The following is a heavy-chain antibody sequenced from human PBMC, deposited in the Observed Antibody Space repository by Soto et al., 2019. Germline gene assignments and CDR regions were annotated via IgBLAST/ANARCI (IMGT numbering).Heavy chain of an antibody. Sequence: ASVKVTCKTSGDRFSRHAIHWVRQAPGQGLEWMGWINSGNGDTKYSEKFQDRFAITMDAYASAANMEVRSLRSEDTAIYYCERDEGGWNSIEGGFVKFLLDYWGQGSVVTVS. CDR3: ERDEGGWNSIEGGFVKFLLDY. CDR2: INSGNGDT. J-gene: IGHJ4*02. V-gene: IGHV1-3*01. D-gene: IGHD1-7*01. CDR1: GDRFSRHA.